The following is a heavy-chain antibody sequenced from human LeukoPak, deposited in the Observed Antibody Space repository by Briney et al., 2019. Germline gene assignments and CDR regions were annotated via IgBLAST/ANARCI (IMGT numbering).Heavy chain of an antibody. CDR2: INPSGGST. CDR3: ARVDYSGGFDY. J-gene: IGHJ4*02. Sequence: ASVKVSCKASGGTFSSYAISWVRQAPGQGLEWMGIINPSGGSTSYAQKFQGRVTVTRDTSTSTVYMELSSLRSEDTAVYYCARVDYSGGFDYWGQGTLVTVSS. D-gene: IGHD4/OR15-4a*01. V-gene: IGHV1-46*01. CDR1: GGTFSSYA.